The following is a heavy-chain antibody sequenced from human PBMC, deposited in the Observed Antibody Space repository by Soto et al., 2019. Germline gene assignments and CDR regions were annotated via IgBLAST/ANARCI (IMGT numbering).Heavy chain of an antibody. V-gene: IGHV4-61*01. CDR1: GGSVNSDSHY. CDR3: ARVEPQLALDY. J-gene: IGHJ4*02. Sequence: SDTLSLTCTVSGGSVNSDSHYWSWTRQPPGKGLEWIGHMFYSGSTNYNPSLKSRVTISGDTSKNQFSLKLSSVTAADTAVYYCARVEPQLALDYWGQGTQVTVSS. CDR2: MFYSGST. D-gene: IGHD6-13*01.